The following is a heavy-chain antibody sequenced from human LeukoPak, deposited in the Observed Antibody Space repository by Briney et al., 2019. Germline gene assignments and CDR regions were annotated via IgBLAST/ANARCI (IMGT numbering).Heavy chain of an antibody. CDR2: ISAYSGNT. CDR1: GYTFTSHG. V-gene: IGHV1-18*01. CDR3: ARDAVSTVTAGGIDY. Sequence: ASVKVSCKASGYTFTSHGISWVRQAPGQGLEWMAWISAYSGNTKYAQKIQGRVTMTTDTSTSTAYMELRSLRSDDTAVYYCARDAVSTVTAGGIDYWGQGTLVTVSS. D-gene: IGHD2-21*02. J-gene: IGHJ4*02.